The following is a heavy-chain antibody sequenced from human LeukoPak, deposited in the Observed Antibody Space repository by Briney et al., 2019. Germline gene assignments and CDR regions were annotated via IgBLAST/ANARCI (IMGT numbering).Heavy chain of an antibody. J-gene: IGHJ4*02. D-gene: IGHD1-7*01. CDR1: GGSISSGSYY. CDR2: IYTSGST. V-gene: IGHV4-61*02. Sequence: SETLSLTCTVSGGSISSGSYYWSWIRQPAGKGLEWIGRIYTSGSTNYNPSLKSQVTISVDTSKNQFSLKLSSVTAADTAVYYCACNWYYEGTDYWGQGTLVTVSS. CDR3: ACNWYYEGTDY.